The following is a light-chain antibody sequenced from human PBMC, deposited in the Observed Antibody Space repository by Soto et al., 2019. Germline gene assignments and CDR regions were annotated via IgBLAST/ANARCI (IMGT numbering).Light chain of an antibody. J-gene: IGKJ1*01. CDR1: QSISSW. Sequence: DIRMTPFPSPPSSSVVYKFTITLRASQSISSWVTWYQQKPGKAPKLLIYDASNLESGVPSRFSGSGSGTEFTLTISSLEPDDIAAYYCQQHSSYSWTFGQGTKVDIK. CDR2: DAS. CDR3: QQHSSYSWT. V-gene: IGKV1-5*01.